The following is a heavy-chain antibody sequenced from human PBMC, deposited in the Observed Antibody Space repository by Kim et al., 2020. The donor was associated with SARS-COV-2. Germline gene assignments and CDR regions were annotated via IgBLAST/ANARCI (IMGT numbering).Heavy chain of an antibody. Sequence: ASVKVSCTASGYTFTRYHIHWVRQAPGQGLEWVTTINPASAYATYAQKFQGRVTVTGDTSTSTVYMELSSLRSEDTAMYYCARALGEGVVVLRGVSDFWGPGTLVAVSS. CDR2: INPASAYA. CDR1: GYTFTRYH. V-gene: IGHV1-46*01. D-gene: IGHD3-10*01. J-gene: IGHJ4*02. CDR3: ARALGEGVVVLRGVSDF.